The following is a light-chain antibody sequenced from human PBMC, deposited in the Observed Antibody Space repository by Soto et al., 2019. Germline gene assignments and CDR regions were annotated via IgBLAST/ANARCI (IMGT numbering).Light chain of an antibody. J-gene: IGLJ1*01. CDR3: CSYAGRTTPYV. CDR1: SSDVGSYNL. CDR2: AVS. Sequence: QSALTQPASVSGSPGQSITISCTGTSSDVGSYNLVSWYQHHPGKAPKLMIYAVSERPSGVSNRFSGSKSGNTASLTISGLQAEDEADYYCCSYAGRTTPYVFGTGTKVTVL. V-gene: IGLV2-23*02.